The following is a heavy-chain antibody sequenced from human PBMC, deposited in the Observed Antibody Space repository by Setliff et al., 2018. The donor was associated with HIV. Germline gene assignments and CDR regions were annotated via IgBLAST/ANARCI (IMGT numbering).Heavy chain of an antibody. CDR2: IYTSGST. CDR3: ARHDGTYCGGDCYLLGYFDL. J-gene: IGHJ2*01. CDR1: GGSISSGSYY. D-gene: IGHD2-21*02. Sequence: KPSETLSLTCTVSGGSISSGSYYWSWIRQPAGKGLEWIGRIYTSGSTNYNPSLKSRVTISVDTSKNQFSLKLSSVTAADTAVYYCARHDGTYCGGDCYLLGYFDLWGRGTPVTVSS. V-gene: IGHV4-61*02.